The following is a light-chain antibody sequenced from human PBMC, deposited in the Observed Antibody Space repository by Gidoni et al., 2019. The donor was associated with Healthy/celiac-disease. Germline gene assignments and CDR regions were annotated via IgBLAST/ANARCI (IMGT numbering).Light chain of an antibody. CDR3: QHYNSYPWT. V-gene: IGKV1-5*03. CDR1: PSISSW. CDR2: KAS. Sequence: DIEMTQSPSTLSASVGARVTITCRASPSISSWLAWYQQKPGKAPKLLIYKASSLESGVPSRFSGRKSGTEFTLTISSLQPDDFATYYCQHYNSYPWTFGQGTKVEIK. J-gene: IGKJ1*01.